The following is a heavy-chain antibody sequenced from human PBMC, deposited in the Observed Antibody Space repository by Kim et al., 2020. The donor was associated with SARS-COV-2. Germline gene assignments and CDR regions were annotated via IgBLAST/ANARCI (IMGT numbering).Heavy chain of an antibody. Sequence: KGRFTSSRDNSKNQLYLQMNSLRAEDTAVYYCAKDLDRRLELHRYYGMDVWGQGTTVTVSS. V-gene: IGHV3-23*01. J-gene: IGHJ6*02. CDR3: AKDLDRRLELHRYYGMDV. D-gene: IGHD1-7*01.